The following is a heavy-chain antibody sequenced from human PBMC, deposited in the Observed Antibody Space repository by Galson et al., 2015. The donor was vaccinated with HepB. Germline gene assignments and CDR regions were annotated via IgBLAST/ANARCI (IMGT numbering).Heavy chain of an antibody. CDR1: VFSLSTRGVC. Sequence: PALVKPTQTLTLTCTFSVFSLSTRGVCVSWIRQPPGKALEWLARIAWDDDKYHSTSLKTRLTISKDTSKNQVVLTMTNMDPVDTATYYCARTPLNGYSSSSVYGMDVWGQGTTVTVSS. V-gene: IGHV2-70*11. D-gene: IGHD6-6*01. CDR3: ARTPLNGYSSSSVYGMDV. CDR2: IAWDDDK. J-gene: IGHJ6*02.